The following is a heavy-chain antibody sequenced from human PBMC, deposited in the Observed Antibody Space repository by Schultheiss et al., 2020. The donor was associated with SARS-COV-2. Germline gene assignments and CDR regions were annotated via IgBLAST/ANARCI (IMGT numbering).Heavy chain of an antibody. D-gene: IGHD4-17*01. V-gene: IGHV1-46*01. Sequence: ASVKVSCKASGYTFTSYYMHWVRQAPGQGLEWMGIINPSGGSTSYAQKFQGRVTMTRDTSTSTVYMELSSLRSEDTAVYYCARDVLALNYGDYVHYYYGMDVWGQGTTVTVSS. J-gene: IGHJ6*02. CDR1: GYTFTSYY. CDR2: INPSGGST. CDR3: ARDVLALNYGDYVHYYYGMDV.